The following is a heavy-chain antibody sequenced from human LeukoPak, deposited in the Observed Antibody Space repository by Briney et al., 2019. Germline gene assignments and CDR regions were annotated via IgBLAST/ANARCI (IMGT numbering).Heavy chain of an antibody. CDR2: IRYDGSNK. V-gene: IGHV3-30*02. D-gene: IGHD3-9*01. CDR1: GFTFSSYG. CDR3: AKAYYDILTGPDY. Sequence: GGSLRLSXAASGFTFSSYGMHWIRLALGKGLEWVAFIRYDGSNKYYADSVKGRFTISRDNSKNTLYLQMNSLRAEDTAVYYCAKAYYDILTGPDYWGQGTLVTVSS. J-gene: IGHJ4*02.